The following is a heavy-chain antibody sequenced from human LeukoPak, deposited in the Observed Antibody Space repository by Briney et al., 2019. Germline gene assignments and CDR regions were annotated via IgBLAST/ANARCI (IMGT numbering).Heavy chain of an antibody. CDR2: ISAYNGNT. J-gene: IGHJ4*02. Sequence: ASVKVSCKASGYTFTSYGINWVRQPPGQGLEWMGWISAYNGNTNYAQKLQRRVTMTTDTSTSTAYMELRSLRSDDSAVYYCARVVGAINFDYWGQGTLVTVSS. CDR3: ARVVGAINFDY. D-gene: IGHD1-26*01. V-gene: IGHV1-18*01. CDR1: GYTFTSYG.